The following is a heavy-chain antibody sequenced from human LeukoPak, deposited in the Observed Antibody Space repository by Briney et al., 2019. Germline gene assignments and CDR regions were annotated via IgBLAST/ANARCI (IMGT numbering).Heavy chain of an antibody. V-gene: IGHV3-21*01. CDR3: ARAGIVGAIAFDY. CDR1: GFTFSTYS. J-gene: IGHJ4*02. D-gene: IGHD1-26*01. Sequence: GGSLRLSCAASGFTFSTYSMNWVRQAPGKGLEWVSSISRTSSYIYYADSVKGRFTISRDNAKNSLYLQMNSLRAEDTAVYYCARAGIVGAIAFDYWGQGTLVTVSS. CDR2: ISRTSSYI.